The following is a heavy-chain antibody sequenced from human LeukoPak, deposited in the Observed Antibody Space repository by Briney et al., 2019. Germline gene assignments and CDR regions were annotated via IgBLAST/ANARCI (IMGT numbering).Heavy chain of an antibody. CDR2: IHYTGST. CDR3: ARGGYYGSGNDFRFDP. CDR1: GGSINSYY. Sequence: SETLSLTCTVSGGSINSYYWSWIRQPPGKGLECIGYIHYTGSTNYNPSLKSRVTISVDTSKSQFSLKLSSVTAADAAIYYCARGGYYGSGNDFRFDPWGQGTLVTVSS. D-gene: IGHD3-10*01. J-gene: IGHJ5*02. V-gene: IGHV4-59*01.